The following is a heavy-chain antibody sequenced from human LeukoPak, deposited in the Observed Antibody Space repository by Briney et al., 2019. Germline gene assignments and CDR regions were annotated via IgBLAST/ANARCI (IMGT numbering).Heavy chain of an antibody. D-gene: IGHD3-10*01. CDR1: GFTFSSYE. CDR3: ARAPEVVRGVLGWFDP. J-gene: IGHJ5*02. V-gene: IGHV3-48*03. Sequence: GGSLRLSCAASGFTFSSYEMNWVRQAPGKGLEWVSYISSSGSTIYYADSVKGRFTISRDNSKNTLYLQMNSLRAEDTAVYYCARAPEVVRGVLGWFDPWGQGTLVTVSS. CDR2: ISSSGSTI.